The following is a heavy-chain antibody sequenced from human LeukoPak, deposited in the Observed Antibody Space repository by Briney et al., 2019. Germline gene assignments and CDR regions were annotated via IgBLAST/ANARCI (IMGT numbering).Heavy chain of an antibody. CDR2: MNPNSGNK. V-gene: IGHV1-8*03. Sequence: ASVKVSCKASGYTFTSYDINWVRQATGQGREGMGWMNPNSGNKGYAQKFQGRVTITRNTSKSTDYMELKSMRAGDRGVYYCARGVVVAATNYYYYMDVWGKGTTVTVSS. CDR3: ARGVVVAATNYYYYMDV. D-gene: IGHD2-15*01. J-gene: IGHJ6*03. CDR1: GYTFTSYD.